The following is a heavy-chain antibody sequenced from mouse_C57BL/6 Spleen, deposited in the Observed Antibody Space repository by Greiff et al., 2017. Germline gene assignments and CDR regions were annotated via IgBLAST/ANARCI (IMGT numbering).Heavy chain of an antibody. J-gene: IGHJ2*01. CDR3: AREGGSRRGYFDY. CDR2: IYPGDGDT. V-gene: IGHV1-82*01. CDR1: GYAFSSSW. Sequence: VQLQQSGPELVKPGASVKISCKASGYAFSSSWMNWVKQRPGKGLEWIGRIYPGDGDTNYNGKFKGKATLTADKSSSTAYMQLSSLTSEDSAVYFCAREGGSRRGYFDYWGQGTTLTVSS. D-gene: IGHD1-1*01.